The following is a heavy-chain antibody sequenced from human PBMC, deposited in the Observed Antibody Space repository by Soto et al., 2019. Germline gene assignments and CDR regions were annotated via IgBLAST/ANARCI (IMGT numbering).Heavy chain of an antibody. Sequence: PGGSLRLSCAASGFTFSTYAMAWVRQAPGKGLEWVSALSGNSGTTYSADSVKGRFTISRDNSRNTLYLQMSSLRADDTALYYCAKGSKFTIFSPNDYWGQGTLVPVSS. CDR1: GFTFSTYA. D-gene: IGHD3-3*01. CDR2: LSGNSGTT. J-gene: IGHJ4*02. V-gene: IGHV3-23*01. CDR3: AKGSKFTIFSPNDY.